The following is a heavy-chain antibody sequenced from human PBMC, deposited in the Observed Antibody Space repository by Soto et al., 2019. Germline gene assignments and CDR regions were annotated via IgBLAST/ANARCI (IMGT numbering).Heavy chain of an antibody. D-gene: IGHD6-13*01. CDR2: ISAYNGNT. CDR1: GYTLTSYG. Sequence: ASVKVSCKASGYTLTSYGISWVRQAPGQGLEWMGWISAYNGNTNYAQKLQGRVTMTTDTSTSTAYMELRSLRSDDTAVYYCARLRVIIPNYYYYGMDVWGQGTTVTVSS. CDR3: ARLRVIIPNYYYYGMDV. V-gene: IGHV1-18*01. J-gene: IGHJ6*02.